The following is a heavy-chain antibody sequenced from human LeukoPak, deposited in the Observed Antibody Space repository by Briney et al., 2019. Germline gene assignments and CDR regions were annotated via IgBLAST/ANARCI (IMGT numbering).Heavy chain of an antibody. J-gene: IGHJ6*02. CDR3: ARGTDTKPFWSGYWVDV. V-gene: IGHV3-30*03. CDR1: GFTFSSSA. Sequence: PGGSLRLSCAASGFTFSSSAMHWVRQAPGKGLEWVAVISYDESNKYYADSVKGRFTISRDNSKNTLYLQMNSLRAEDTAVYYCARGTDTKPFWSGYWVDVWGQGTTVTGSS. D-gene: IGHD3-3*01. CDR2: ISYDESNK.